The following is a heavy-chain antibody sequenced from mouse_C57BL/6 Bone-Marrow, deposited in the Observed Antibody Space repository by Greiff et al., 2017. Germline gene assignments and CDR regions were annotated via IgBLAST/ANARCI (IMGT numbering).Heavy chain of an antibody. CDR1: GYSIPSGYY. CDR2: ISYAGSN. CDR3: ARKRSKVDYARDY. D-gene: IGHD1-1*02. Sequence: DVKLQESGPGLVKPSQSLSLTCSVTGYSIPSGYYWNWIRPFPGNKLEWMGYISYAGSNNYHPSLQNPTSFTPHTSKNQFFLKLKSGTTEDTATEYCARKRSKVDYARDYWGQGTSVTVSS. V-gene: IGHV3-6*01. J-gene: IGHJ4*01.